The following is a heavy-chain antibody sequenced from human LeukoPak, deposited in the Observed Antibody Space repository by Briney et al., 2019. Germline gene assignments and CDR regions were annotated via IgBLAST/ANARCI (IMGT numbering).Heavy chain of an antibody. V-gene: IGHV4-59*08. CDR2: IYYSGST. J-gene: IGHJ4*02. Sequence: SETLSLTCTVSGGSISSYYWSWIRQPPGKGLEWIGYIYYSGSTNYNPSLKSRVTISVDTSKNQFSLKLTSVTAADTAVYYCASRNDIMTGYVFDFWGQGTLVTVSS. D-gene: IGHD3-9*01. CDR1: GGSISSYY. CDR3: ASRNDIMTGYVFDF.